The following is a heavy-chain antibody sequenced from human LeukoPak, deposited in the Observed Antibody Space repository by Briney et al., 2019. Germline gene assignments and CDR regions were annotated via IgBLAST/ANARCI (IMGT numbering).Heavy chain of an antibody. V-gene: IGHV4-34*01. D-gene: IGHD3-22*01. J-gene: IGHJ3*02. CDR3: ARLYYYDSSGYYDAFDI. CDR2: INHSGST. Sequence: SETLSLTCAVYGGSFSGYYWSWIRQPPGKGLEWIGEINHSGSTNYNPSLKSRVTISVDTSKNQFSLKLSSVTAADTAVYYCARLYYYDSSGYYDAFDIWGQGTMVTVSS. CDR1: GGSFSGYY.